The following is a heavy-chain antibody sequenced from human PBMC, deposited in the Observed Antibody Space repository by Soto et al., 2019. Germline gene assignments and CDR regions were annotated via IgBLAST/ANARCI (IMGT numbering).Heavy chain of an antibody. Sequence: GASVKVSCKASGYTFTSYGISWVRQAPGQGLEWMGWISAYNGNTNYAQKLQGRVTMTTDTSTSTAYMELRSLRSDDTAVYYCARFGSGSYYANWFDPWGQGTLVTVSS. CDR3: ARFGSGSYYANWFDP. V-gene: IGHV1-18*01. CDR1: GYTFTSYG. J-gene: IGHJ5*02. CDR2: ISAYNGNT. D-gene: IGHD3-10*01.